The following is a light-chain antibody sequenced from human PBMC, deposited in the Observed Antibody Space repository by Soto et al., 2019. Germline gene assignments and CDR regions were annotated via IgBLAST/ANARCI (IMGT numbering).Light chain of an antibody. CDR1: QSISSW. J-gene: IGKJ1*01. CDR2: DAS. CDR3: QQTNSFPRT. Sequence: DIQMTQSPSTLSASVGDRVTITCRASQSISSWLAWYQQKPGKAPKLLIYDASSLESGVPSRFSGSGSGTDFTLTINSLRPEDVATYYCQQTNSFPRTFGQGTKVEVK. V-gene: IGKV1-5*01.